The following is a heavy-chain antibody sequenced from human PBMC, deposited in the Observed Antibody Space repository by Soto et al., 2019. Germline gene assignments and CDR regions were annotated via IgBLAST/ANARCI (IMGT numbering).Heavy chain of an antibody. CDR1: GGSISSYY. D-gene: IGHD6-25*01. J-gene: IGHJ5*02. CDR2: IHYSGST. Sequence: QVQLQESXXXLXKPSETLSXTCTVSGGSISSYYWSWIRQPPGKGLEWIGYIHYSGSTNYNPSLKSRVTISVDTSKNQFSLKLSSVTAADTAVYYCARPHGGSSGWDNWFXPWGQGTLVTVSS. V-gene: IGHV4-59*01. CDR3: ARPHGGSSGWDNWFXP.